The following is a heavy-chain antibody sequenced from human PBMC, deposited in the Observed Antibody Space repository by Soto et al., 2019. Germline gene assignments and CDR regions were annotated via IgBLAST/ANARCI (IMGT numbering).Heavy chain of an antibody. J-gene: IGHJ6*02. CDR2: ITGSGDRT. CDR3: AKGVCSGVSCYWREDV. V-gene: IGHV3-23*01. CDR1: GFTFSNYV. Sequence: EVQLLDSGGGLVQPGGSLRLSCAASGFTFSNYVMSWVRQAPGKGLEWVSSITGSGDRTYYADSVKGRFTISRDNSKNTLYLQMSSLRVEDTAVYYCAKGVCSGVSCYWREDVWGQRTTVTVSS. D-gene: IGHD2-15*01.